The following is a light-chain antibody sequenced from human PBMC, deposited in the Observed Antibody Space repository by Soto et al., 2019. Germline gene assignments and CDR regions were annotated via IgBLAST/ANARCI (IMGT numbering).Light chain of an antibody. J-gene: IGLJ1*01. CDR3: GAWDNNLSAGV. Sequence: QSVLTQPPSVSAAPGQKVTISCSGSASNIGSNSLSWYRQFPGSSPMLVIYDNHKRPSGISARFSASKSDTSATLVITGLRNGDEGDYYCGAWDNNLSAGVFGSGTKLTVL. V-gene: IGLV1-51*01. CDR1: ASNIGSNS. CDR2: DNH.